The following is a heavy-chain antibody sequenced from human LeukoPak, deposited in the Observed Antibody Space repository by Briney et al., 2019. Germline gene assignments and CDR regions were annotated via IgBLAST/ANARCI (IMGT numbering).Heavy chain of an antibody. D-gene: IGHD2-15*01. Sequence: SETLSLTCTVSGGSVSSGSYYWSWIRQPPGKGLEWIGYIYYGGSTNYNPSLKSRVTISVDTSKNQFSLKLSSVTAADTAVYHCARTYCSGGSCSYTDPYYFDYWGQGTLVTVSS. J-gene: IGHJ4*02. V-gene: IGHV4-61*01. CDR2: IYYGGST. CDR3: ARTYCSGGSCSYTDPYYFDY. CDR1: GGSVSSGSYY.